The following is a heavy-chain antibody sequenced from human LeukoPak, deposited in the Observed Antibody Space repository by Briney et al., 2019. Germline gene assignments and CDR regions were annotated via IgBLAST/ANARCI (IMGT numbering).Heavy chain of an antibody. CDR3: ARDNSVGDVAWWFDP. J-gene: IGHJ5*02. CDR1: GYTLTGYY. CDR2: INPSGSST. V-gene: IGHV1-46*01. Sequence: GASVKVSCKASGYTLTGYYMHWVRQAPGQGLEWLGLINPSGSSTLYAQKFQGRVTMTRDMSTTTDYMELSSLRSEDTAVYYCARDNSVGDVAWWFDPWGQGTLVTVSS. D-gene: IGHD1-26*01.